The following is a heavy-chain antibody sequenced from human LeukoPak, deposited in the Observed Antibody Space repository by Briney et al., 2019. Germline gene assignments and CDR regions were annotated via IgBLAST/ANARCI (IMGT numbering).Heavy chain of an antibody. CDR3: ARLRQQPPPRNYYYYMDV. D-gene: IGHD6-13*01. V-gene: IGHV1-69*04. CDR2: IIPILGIA. Sequence: ASVKVSCKASGGTFSSYAISWVRQAPGQGLEWMGRIIPILGIANYAQKFQGRVTITADKSTSTAYMELSSLRSEDTAVYYCARLRQQPPPRNYYYYMDVWGKGTTVTVSS. J-gene: IGHJ6*03. CDR1: GGTFSSYA.